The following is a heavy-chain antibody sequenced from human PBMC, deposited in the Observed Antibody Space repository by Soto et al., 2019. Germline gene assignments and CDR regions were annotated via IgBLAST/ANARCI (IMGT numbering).Heavy chain of an antibody. CDR3: TTDLAPY. Sequence: EVQLVESGGGLLKLGGSFRLSCEPSGFTFSNAWMSGARQAPGKGLEWVGRIKSKTDGGTTDYAAPVKGRFTISRDDSKNTLYLQMNSLKTEDTAVYYCTTDLAPYWGQGTLVTVSS. V-gene: IGHV3-15*01. J-gene: IGHJ4*02. CDR1: GFTFSNAW. CDR2: IKSKTDGGTT.